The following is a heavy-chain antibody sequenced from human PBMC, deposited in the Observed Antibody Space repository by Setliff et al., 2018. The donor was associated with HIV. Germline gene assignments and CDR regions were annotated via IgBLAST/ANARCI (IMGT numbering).Heavy chain of an antibody. D-gene: IGHD3-22*01. CDR1: GGSFSGYY. V-gene: IGHV4-34*01. CDR3: ARGGGYYAPSVY. CDR2: INHSGST. Sequence: PSETLSLTCAVYGGSFSGYYWSWIRQPPGKGLEWIGEINHSGSTNYNPSLKSRVTISVDTSKNQFSLKLSSVTAADTAVYYCARGGGYYAPSVYWGQGTLVTVSS. J-gene: IGHJ4*02.